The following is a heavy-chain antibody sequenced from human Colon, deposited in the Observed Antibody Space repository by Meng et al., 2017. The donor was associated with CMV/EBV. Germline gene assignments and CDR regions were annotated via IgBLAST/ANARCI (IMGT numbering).Heavy chain of an antibody. CDR2: IRYDGSNK. D-gene: IGHD2/OR15-2a*01. CDR1: EFTFSSYG. V-gene: IGHV3-30*02. J-gene: IGHJ3*02. CDR3: AKEDNSDGRAFDI. Sequence: GGSLRLSCAASEFTFSSYGMHWVRQAPGKGLEWVAFIRYDGSNKFYADSVKGRFTISRDNSKNTLYLQMNSLRAEDTAVYYCAKEDNSDGRAFDIWGQGTMVTV.